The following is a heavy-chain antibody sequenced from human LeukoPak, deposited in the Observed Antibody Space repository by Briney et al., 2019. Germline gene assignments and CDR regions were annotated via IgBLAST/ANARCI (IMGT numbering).Heavy chain of an antibody. CDR3: ARDFWNRRFDY. CDR1: GFTFSSYG. V-gene: IGHV3-33*01. J-gene: IGHJ4*02. Sequence: PGRSLRLSCAASGFTFSSYGMHWVRQAPGKGLEWVAVIWYDGSNKYYADSVKGRFTISRDNSKNTLYLQMNSLRAEATAVHYCARDFWNRRFDYWGQGTLVTVSS. D-gene: IGHD3-3*01. CDR2: IWYDGSNK.